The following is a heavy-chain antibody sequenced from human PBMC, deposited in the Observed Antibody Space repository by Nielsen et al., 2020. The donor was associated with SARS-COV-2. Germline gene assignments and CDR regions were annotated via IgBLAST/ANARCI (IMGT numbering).Heavy chain of an antibody. V-gene: IGHV4-39*07. CDR3: ARAAVSTVGWFDP. J-gene: IGHJ5*02. D-gene: IGHD4-11*01. Sequence: GSLRLSCTVSGGSISSSSYYWGWIRQPPGKGLEWIGSIYYSGSTYYNPSLKSRVTISVDMSKNQFSLRLSSGTAADTAVYYCARAAVSTVGWFDPWGQGTLVTVSS. CDR2: IYYSGST. CDR1: GGSISSSSYY.